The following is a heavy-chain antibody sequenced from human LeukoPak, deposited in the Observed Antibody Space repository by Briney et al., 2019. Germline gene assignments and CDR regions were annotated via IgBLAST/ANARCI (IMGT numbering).Heavy chain of an antibody. CDR1: GYTFTSYG. CDR2: ISAYNGNT. D-gene: IGHD2-15*01. J-gene: IGHJ6*02. CDR3: ARDQSRYCSGGSCYYYYYGMDV. Sequence: VASVKVSCKASGYTFTSYGISWVRQAPGQGLEWMGWISAYNGNTNYAQKLQGRVTMTTDTSTSTAYMELRSLRSDDTAVYYCARDQSRYCSGGSCYYYYYGMDVWGQGTTVTVSS. V-gene: IGHV1-18*01.